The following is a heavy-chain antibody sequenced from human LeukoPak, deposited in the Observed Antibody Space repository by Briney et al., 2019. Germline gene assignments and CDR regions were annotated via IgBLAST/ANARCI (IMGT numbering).Heavy chain of an antibody. Sequence: PSETLSLTCTVSGGSITSRTYYWGWIRQPPGKGLEWIGSIHYSGSTYYSPSHKSRVTISVDTSKNQFSLKLSSVTAADTAVYYCARDESYGVLPTRGPYFDYWGQGTLVTVSS. CDR1: GGSITSRTYY. CDR2: IHYSGST. CDR3: ARDESYGVLPTRGPYFDY. V-gene: IGHV4-39*07. D-gene: IGHD2/OR15-2a*01. J-gene: IGHJ4*02.